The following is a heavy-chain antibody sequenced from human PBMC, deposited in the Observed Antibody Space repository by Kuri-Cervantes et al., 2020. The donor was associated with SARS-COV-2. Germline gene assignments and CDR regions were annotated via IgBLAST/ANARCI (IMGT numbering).Heavy chain of an antibody. V-gene: IGHV4-4*07. CDR1: GGSISSYY. CDR3: ARDLRPKAAAGTRNAFDI. D-gene: IGHD6-13*01. J-gene: IGHJ3*02. CDR2: IYTSGST. Sequence: GSLRLSCTVSGGSISSYYWNWIRQPAGKGLEWIGRIYTSGSTNYNPSLKSRVTMSVDTSKNQFSLKLSSVTAADTAVYYCARDLRPKAAAGTRNAFDIWGQGAMVTVSS.